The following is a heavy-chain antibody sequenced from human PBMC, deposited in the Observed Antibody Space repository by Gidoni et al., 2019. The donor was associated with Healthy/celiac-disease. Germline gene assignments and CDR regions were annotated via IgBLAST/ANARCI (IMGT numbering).Heavy chain of an antibody. V-gene: IGHV4-61*02. CDR2: IYTSGST. CDR3: AREALTGAPFDY. D-gene: IGHD7-27*01. Sequence: QVQLQESGPGLEKPSLTLSPTGTVPGGSISSGSYYWSWIRQPAGKGLEWIGRIYTSGSTNYNPSLKSRVTISVDTSKNQFSLKLSSVTAADTAVYYCAREALTGAPFDYWGQGTLVTVSS. CDR1: GGSISSGSYY. J-gene: IGHJ4*02.